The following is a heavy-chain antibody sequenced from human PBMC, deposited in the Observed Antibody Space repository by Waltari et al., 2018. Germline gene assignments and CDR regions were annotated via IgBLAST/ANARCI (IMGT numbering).Heavy chain of an antibody. CDR2: IYHSGST. CDR3: ASSGYYYYMDV. CDR1: GYSISSGYY. J-gene: IGHJ6*03. D-gene: IGHD1-26*01. V-gene: IGHV4-38-2*01. Sequence: QVQLQESGPGLVKPSETLSLTCAVSGYSISSGYYWGWIRQPPGKGLAWIGSIYHSGSTHYNPSLKSRVTISVDTSKNQFSLKLSSVTAADTAVYYCASSGYYYYMDVWGKGTTVTVSS.